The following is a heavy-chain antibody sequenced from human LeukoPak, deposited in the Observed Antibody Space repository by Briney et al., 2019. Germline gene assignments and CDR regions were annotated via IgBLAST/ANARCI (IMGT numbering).Heavy chain of an antibody. J-gene: IGHJ4*02. V-gene: IGHV3-23*01. D-gene: IGHD1-26*01. CDR1: GFTFSNYA. Sequence: GGSLRLSCAGSGFTFSNYAMNWVRQAPGKGLEWVSGIIGSGDETYFTDSVRGRFTISRDNSKNTLYLQMNSLRAEDTALYYCARDLVGATSTFAYWGQGTLVTVSS. CDR2: IIGSGDET. CDR3: ARDLVGATSTFAY.